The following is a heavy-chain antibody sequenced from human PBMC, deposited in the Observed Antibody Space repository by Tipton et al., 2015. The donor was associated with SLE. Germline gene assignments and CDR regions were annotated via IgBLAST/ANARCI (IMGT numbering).Heavy chain of an antibody. Sequence: SLRLSCEASGFTFTSYDMHWVRQAPGKGLEWVAVISYDGRNKYYADSVKGRFTTSRDNSKNTLYLQMNSLRAEDTAVYYCARALGDYGYYYGMDVWGQGTTVTVSS. CDR1: GFTFTSYD. V-gene: IGHV3-30*04. CDR3: ARALGDYGYYYGMDV. J-gene: IGHJ6*02. CDR2: ISYDGRNK. D-gene: IGHD4-17*01.